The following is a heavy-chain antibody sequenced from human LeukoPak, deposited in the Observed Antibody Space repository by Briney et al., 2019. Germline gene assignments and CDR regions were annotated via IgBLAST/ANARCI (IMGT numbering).Heavy chain of an antibody. V-gene: IGHV3-21*01. D-gene: IGHD3-22*01. CDR3: ARVLGGYDSSGDDAFDI. Sequence: GGSLRLSCAASGLTFSSYSMNWVRQAPGKGLEWVSSISSSSSYIYYADSVKGRFTISRDNAKNSLYLQMNSLRAEDTAVYYCARVLGGYDSSGDDAFDIWGQGTMVTVSS. CDR1: GLTFSSYS. CDR2: ISSSSSYI. J-gene: IGHJ3*02.